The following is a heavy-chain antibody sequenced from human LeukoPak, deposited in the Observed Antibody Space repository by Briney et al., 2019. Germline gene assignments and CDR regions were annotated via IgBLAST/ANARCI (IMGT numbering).Heavy chain of an antibody. Sequence: ASVKLSCKASGYTFSNYGFSWVRQAPGQGLEWMGWISTYSDNTVYAQNLQGRVTMATDTSTSTAYMELRSLRSDDTAVYYCARTPASGTQWFDPWGQGTLVTVSS. D-gene: IGHD6-13*01. CDR2: ISTYSDNT. V-gene: IGHV1-18*01. CDR3: ARTPASGTQWFDP. J-gene: IGHJ5*02. CDR1: GYTFSNYG.